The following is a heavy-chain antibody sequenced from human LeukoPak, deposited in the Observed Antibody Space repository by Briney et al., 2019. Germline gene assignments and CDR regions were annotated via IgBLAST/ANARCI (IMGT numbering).Heavy chain of an antibody. V-gene: IGHV4-39*01. Sequence: SETLSLTCTVSSGSISSSSYYWGWIRQPPGKGLEWIGSIYYSGSTYYNPSLKSRVTISVDTSKNQFSLKLSSVTAADTAVYYCARSFACSSTSCQEPASYYYMDVWGKGTTVTVSS. CDR3: ARSFACSSTSCQEPASYYYMDV. J-gene: IGHJ6*03. CDR2: IYYSGST. CDR1: SGSISSSSYY. D-gene: IGHD2-2*01.